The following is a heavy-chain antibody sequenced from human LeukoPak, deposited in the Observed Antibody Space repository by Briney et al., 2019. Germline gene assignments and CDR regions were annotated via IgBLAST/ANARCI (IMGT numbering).Heavy chain of an antibody. Sequence: PSETLSLTCTVSGGSISSSSYYWGWIRQPPGKGLEWIGSIYYSGSTYYNPSLKSRVTISVDTSKNQFSLKLSSVTAADTAVYYCARSPAPHYYGSGSYYRGAFDIWGQGTMVTVSS. J-gene: IGHJ3*02. CDR3: ARSPAPHYYGSGSYYRGAFDI. D-gene: IGHD3-10*01. V-gene: IGHV4-39*07. CDR1: GGSISSSSYY. CDR2: IYYSGST.